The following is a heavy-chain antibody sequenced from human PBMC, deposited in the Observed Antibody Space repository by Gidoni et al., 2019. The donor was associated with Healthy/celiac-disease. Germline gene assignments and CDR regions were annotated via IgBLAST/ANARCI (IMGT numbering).Heavy chain of an antibody. D-gene: IGHD3-10*01. Sequence: QVQLVKSGAEVKKPGSSVQVSCKASGGTFSSYAISWVRQAPGQGLEWMGGIIPIFGTANYAQKFQGRVTITADESTSTAYMELSSLRSEDTAVYYCATPGSGPIPYYFDYWGQGTLVTVSS. CDR1: GGTFSSYA. V-gene: IGHV1-69*01. CDR3: ATPGSGPIPYYFDY. J-gene: IGHJ4*02. CDR2: IIPIFGTA.